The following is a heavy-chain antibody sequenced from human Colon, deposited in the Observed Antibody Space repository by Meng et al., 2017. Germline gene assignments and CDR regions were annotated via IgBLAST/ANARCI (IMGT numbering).Heavy chain of an antibody. Sequence: QRQGAGPGLVRPSETLSLPCTVSGGSGSSGDYYWSWIRQPPGKGLEWLGYVYYTGNTNYNPSLKNRVTISLDTSNNQFSLKLTSMTAADAAIYYCARVNGDFDEAWFDPWGQGTLVTVSS. CDR3: ARVNGDFDEAWFDP. CDR1: GGSGSSGDYY. V-gene: IGHV4-61*08. D-gene: IGHD2-21*02. J-gene: IGHJ5*02. CDR2: VYYTGNT.